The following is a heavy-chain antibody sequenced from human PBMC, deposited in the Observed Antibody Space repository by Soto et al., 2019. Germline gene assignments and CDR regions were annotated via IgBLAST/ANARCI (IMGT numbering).Heavy chain of an antibody. CDR3: GRDRRDGYKRYFGC. J-gene: IGHJ4*02. CDR1: GVSITSYF. CDR2: ISFSGAT. D-gene: IGHD3-3*01. V-gene: IGHV4-59*01. Sequence: SETLSLPCTVSGVSITSYFWSWIRQTPGKGLDWIGSISFSGATYSNPSLKGRAALSVDTSENHLSLTLNSVTYADTAVYFWGRDRRDGYKRYFGCWGKG.